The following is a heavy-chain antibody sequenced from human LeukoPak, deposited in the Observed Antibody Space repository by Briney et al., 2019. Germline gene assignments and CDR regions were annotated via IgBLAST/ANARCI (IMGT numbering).Heavy chain of an antibody. CDR2: IYYSGST. D-gene: IGHD3-3*01. CDR3: ARRRSFWSGYYYFDY. CDR1: GGSISSSSYY. J-gene: IGHJ4*02. V-gene: IGHV4-39*01. Sequence: PSETLSLTCTVSGGSISSSSYYWGWIRQPPGKGLEWIGSIYYSGSTYYNPSLKSRVTISVDTSKNQLSLKLSSVTAADTAVYYCARRRSFWSGYYYFDYWGQGTLVTVSS.